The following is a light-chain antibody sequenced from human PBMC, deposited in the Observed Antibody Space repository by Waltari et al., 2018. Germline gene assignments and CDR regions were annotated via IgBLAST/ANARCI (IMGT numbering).Light chain of an antibody. J-gene: IGKJ1*01. CDR2: SSS. Sequence: DIQMTQSPSSASASVVDRVPITCRASQGISTSLAWYQQRPGKAPKVLIYSSSSLQSGVPSRFSGSGSGTDFTLTIDGLQPEDFATYYCQQGNSFPPTFGQGTKVEIK. V-gene: IGKV1-12*01. CDR3: QQGNSFPPT. CDR1: QGISTS.